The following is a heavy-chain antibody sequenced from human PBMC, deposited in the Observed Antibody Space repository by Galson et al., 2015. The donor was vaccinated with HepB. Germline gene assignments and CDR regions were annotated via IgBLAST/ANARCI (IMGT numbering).Heavy chain of an antibody. D-gene: IGHD5-24*01. CDR3: AKSDGYTIRGYDY. Sequence: SLRLSCAASGFTFSSYGMSWVRQAPGKGLEWVSGISGSGGSTYYADSVKGRFTISRDNSKNTLYVQMNSLRAEDTAVYYCAKSDGYTIRGYDYWGQGTLVTVSS. CDR1: GFTFSSYG. V-gene: IGHV3-23*01. CDR2: ISGSGGST. J-gene: IGHJ4*02.